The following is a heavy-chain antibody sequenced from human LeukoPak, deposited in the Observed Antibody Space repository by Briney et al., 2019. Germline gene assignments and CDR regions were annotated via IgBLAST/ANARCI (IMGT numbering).Heavy chain of an antibody. CDR2: IRYDGSNK. J-gene: IGHJ5*02. CDR1: GFTFSSYG. D-gene: IGHD2-15*01. Sequence: GGSLRLSCAASGFTFSSYGMHWVRQAPGKGLEWVAFIRYDGSNKYYADSVKGRFTISRDNSENTLYLQMNGLRAEDTAVYYCSRYNQEVVAGTGFDPWGQGTLVTVSS. CDR3: SRYNQEVVAGTGFDP. V-gene: IGHV3-30*02.